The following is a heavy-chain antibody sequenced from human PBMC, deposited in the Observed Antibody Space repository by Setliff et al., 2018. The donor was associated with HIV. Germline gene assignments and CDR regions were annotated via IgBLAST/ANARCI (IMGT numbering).Heavy chain of an antibody. CDR3: ARHTAVNVSPSGMGYYYIDV. V-gene: IGHV4-39*01. CDR2: FYFGRTT. Sequence: PSETLSLTCTVSGGSVYTASYYWAWVRQPPGKGLEWIGTFYFGRTTYYNPSLESRVTLSVDTAKNQLSLKVTSVTAADTAIYYCARHTAVNVSPSGMGYYYIDVWAKGTSVTVSS. CDR1: GGSVYTASYY. J-gene: IGHJ6*03. D-gene: IGHD2-8*01.